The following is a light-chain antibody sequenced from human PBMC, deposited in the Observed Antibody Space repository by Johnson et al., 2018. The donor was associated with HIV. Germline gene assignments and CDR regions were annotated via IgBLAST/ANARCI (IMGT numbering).Light chain of an antibody. CDR1: SSNIGNNY. V-gene: IGLV1-51*01. J-gene: IGLJ1*01. CDR2: DNN. CDR3: GTWDSSLIAFYV. Sequence: QAVLTQPPSVSAAPGQKVTISCSGSSSNIGNNYVSWYQQLPGTAPKLLIYDNNKRPSGITDRFSGSKSGTSATLGITGLTTGDEADYYCGTWDSSLIAFYVFGTGTKVTVL.